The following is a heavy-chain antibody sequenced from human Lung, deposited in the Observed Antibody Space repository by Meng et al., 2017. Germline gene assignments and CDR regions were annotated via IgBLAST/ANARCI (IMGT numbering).Heavy chain of an antibody. V-gene: IGHV1-2*06. CDR1: GYTFTGYY. Sequence: ASVKVSCKASGYTFTGYYMHWVRQAPGQGLEWMGRINPNSGGTNYAQKFRGRVTMTRDTSISTAYMELSRLRSDDTAVYYCAREIVVVPAATEGRDYWGQGTLVTVSS. D-gene: IGHD2-2*01. CDR2: INPNSGGT. CDR3: AREIVVVPAATEGRDY. J-gene: IGHJ4*02.